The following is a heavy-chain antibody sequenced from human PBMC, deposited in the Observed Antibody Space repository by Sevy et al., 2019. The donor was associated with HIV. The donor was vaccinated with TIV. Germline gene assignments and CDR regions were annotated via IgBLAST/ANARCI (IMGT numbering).Heavy chain of an antibody. V-gene: IGHV3-30*04. Sequence: GGSLRLSCAASGFTFSSYAMHWVRQAPGKGLEWVAVISYDGSNKYYADSVKGRFTISRDNSKNTLYLQMNSLRAEDTAVHYCARDAVPMYYYDSSGYYSGYYFDYWGQGTLVTVSS. J-gene: IGHJ4*02. D-gene: IGHD3-22*01. CDR3: ARDAVPMYYYDSSGYYSGYYFDY. CDR2: ISYDGSNK. CDR1: GFTFSSYA.